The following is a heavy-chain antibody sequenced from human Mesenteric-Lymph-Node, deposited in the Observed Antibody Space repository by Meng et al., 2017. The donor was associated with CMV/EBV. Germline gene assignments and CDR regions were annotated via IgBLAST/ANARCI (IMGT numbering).Heavy chain of an antibody. CDR2: ISSSSSTI. J-gene: IGHJ4*02. D-gene: IGHD2-15*01. CDR3: ARGRYCSGGSCFLIDY. Sequence: GGSLRLSCAASGFTFSSYWMSWVRQAPGKGLEWVSYISSSSSTIYYADSVKGRFTISRDNSKNTLNLQMNSLRAEDTAVYYCARGRYCSGGSCFLIDYWGQGTLVTVSS. V-gene: IGHV3-48*01. CDR1: GFTFSSYW.